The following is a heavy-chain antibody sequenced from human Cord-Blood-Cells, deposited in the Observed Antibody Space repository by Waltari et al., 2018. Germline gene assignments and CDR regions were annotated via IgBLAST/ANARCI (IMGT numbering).Heavy chain of an antibody. D-gene: IGHD2-2*01. Sequence: QVQLQQWGAGLLKPSETLSLTCAVYGGSFSGYYWSWIRQPPGKGLEWIGEINHSGSTNYNPSLKSRVTISVDTCKNKFSLKLSSVTAADTAVYYCARGYCSSTSCYKDAFDIWGQGTMVTVSS. J-gene: IGHJ3*02. CDR2: INHSGST. V-gene: IGHV4-34*01. CDR3: ARGYCSSTSCYKDAFDI. CDR1: GGSFSGYY.